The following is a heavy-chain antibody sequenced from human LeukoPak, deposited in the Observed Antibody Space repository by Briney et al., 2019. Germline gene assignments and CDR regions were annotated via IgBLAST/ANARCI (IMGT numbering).Heavy chain of an antibody. V-gene: IGHV4-39*07. Sequence: GSLRLSCAASGFTFSSYTMNWIRQPPGKGLEWIGSIYYSGSTYYNPSLKSRVTISVDTSKNQFSLQLRSVTAADTAVYYCARYGVYGDYDYWGQGTLVTVSS. CDR3: ARYGVYGDYDY. CDR1: GFTFSSYT. D-gene: IGHD4-17*01. CDR2: IYYSGST. J-gene: IGHJ4*02.